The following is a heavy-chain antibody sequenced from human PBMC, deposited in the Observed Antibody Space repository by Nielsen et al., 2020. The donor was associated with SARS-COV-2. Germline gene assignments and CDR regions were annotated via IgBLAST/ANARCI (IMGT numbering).Heavy chain of an antibody. V-gene: IGHV4-61*02. D-gene: IGHD6-6*01. J-gene: IGHJ6*02. CDR1: GGSISSGSYY. CDR3: ARDRPHAAFLDV. Sequence: SETLSLTCTVSGGSISSGSYYWSWIRQPAGKGLEWIGRIYTSGSTNYNPSLKSRVTISVDTSKNQFSLKLSSVTAADTAVYYCARDRPHAAFLDVWGQGTTVRLL. CDR2: IYTSGST.